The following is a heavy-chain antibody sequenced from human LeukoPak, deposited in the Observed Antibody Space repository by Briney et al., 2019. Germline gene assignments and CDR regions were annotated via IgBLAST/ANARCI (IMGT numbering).Heavy chain of an antibody. D-gene: IGHD1-26*01. CDR2: IIPILGIA. V-gene: IGHV1-69*04. Sequence: GASVKVSCKASGGTLSSYAISWVRQAPGQGLEWMGRIIPILGIANYAQKFQGRVTITADKSTSTAYMELSSLRSEDTAVYYCARDNRGELLSDYYYGMDVWGQGTTVTVSS. CDR3: ARDNRGELLSDYYYGMDV. J-gene: IGHJ6*02. CDR1: GGTLSSYA.